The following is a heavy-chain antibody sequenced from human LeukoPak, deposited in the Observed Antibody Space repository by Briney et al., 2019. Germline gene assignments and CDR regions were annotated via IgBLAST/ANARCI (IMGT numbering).Heavy chain of an antibody. CDR2: INPNSGGT. CDR1: GYTFTGYY. D-gene: IGHD3-10*01. Sequence: ASVKVSCKASGYTFTGYYMHWVRQAPGQGLEWMGWINPNSGGTNYAQKFQGRVTMTRDTSISTAYMELSRLRSDDTAVYYCAKVAKYYYGSETYFFFDHWGQGTLVTVSS. CDR3: AKVAKYYYGSETYFFFDH. J-gene: IGHJ4*02. V-gene: IGHV1-2*02.